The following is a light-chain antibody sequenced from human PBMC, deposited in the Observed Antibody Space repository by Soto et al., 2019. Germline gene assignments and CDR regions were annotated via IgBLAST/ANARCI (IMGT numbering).Light chain of an antibody. Sequence: IVMTQSRATLSVSPGERATLSCRASQSVSSNLAWYQQKPGQAPRLLIYGASTRATGIPARFSGSGSGTEFTLTISSLQSEDFAVYYCQSRMNWSWTFGQGTRWIS. CDR2: GAS. CDR1: QSVSSN. J-gene: IGKJ1*01. V-gene: IGKV3-15*01. CDR3: QSRMNWSWT.